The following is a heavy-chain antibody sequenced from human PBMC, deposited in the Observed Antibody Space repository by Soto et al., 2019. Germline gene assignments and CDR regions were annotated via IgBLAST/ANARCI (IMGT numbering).Heavy chain of an antibody. D-gene: IGHD1-1*01. CDR2: NTHSGNP. Sequence: PSETLSLTCAVSGGSISSGGYSWNWFRQPSGKGLEWIGYNTHSGNPYYNPSLKTRVTIFLDRSNTQFSLELSSVTAADTALYYCARGALEPPTFDSWAQGTLVSVS. J-gene: IGHJ4*02. CDR1: GGSISSGGYS. CDR3: ARGALEPPTFDS. V-gene: IGHV4-30-2*01.